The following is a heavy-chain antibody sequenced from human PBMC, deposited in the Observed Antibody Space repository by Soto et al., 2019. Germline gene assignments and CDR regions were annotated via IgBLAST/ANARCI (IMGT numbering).Heavy chain of an antibody. Sequence: SETLSLTCAVHGGSFSGYYWSWIRQPPGKGLEWIGEINHSGSTNYNPSLKSRVTISVDTSKNQFSLKLSSVTAADTAVYYCARDMRVFGGIDVWGQGTTVT. D-gene: IGHD3-3*01. J-gene: IGHJ6*02. CDR3: ARDMRVFGGIDV. CDR2: INHSGST. CDR1: GGSFSGYY. V-gene: IGHV4-34*01.